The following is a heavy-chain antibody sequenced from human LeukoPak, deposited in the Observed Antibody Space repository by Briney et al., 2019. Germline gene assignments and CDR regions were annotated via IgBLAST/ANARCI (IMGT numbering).Heavy chain of an antibody. CDR3: AREAGTTGTYYFDY. J-gene: IGHJ4*02. CDR2: IYYSGST. Sequence: SETLSLTCTVSGGSISSYYWSWIRQPPGKGLEWIGYIYYSGSTNYNPSLKSRVTISVDTSKNQFSLKLSSVTAADTAVYYCAREAGTTGTYYFDYWSQGTLVTVSS. D-gene: IGHD1-14*01. CDR1: GGSISSYY. V-gene: IGHV4-59*01.